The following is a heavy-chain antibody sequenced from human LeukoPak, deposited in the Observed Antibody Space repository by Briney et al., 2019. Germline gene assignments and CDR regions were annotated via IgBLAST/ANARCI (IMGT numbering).Heavy chain of an antibody. D-gene: IGHD2-2*01. CDR2: INPNSGGT. J-gene: IGHJ4*02. CDR1: GYTFTGYY. Sequence: GASVKVSCKASGYTFTGYYMHWVRQAPGQGLEWMGWINPNSGGTNYAQKFQGRVTMTRDTSISTAYMELSRLRSDDTAVYYCAREQSTSYVYYFDYWGQGTLVTVSS. V-gene: IGHV1-2*02. CDR3: AREQSTSYVYYFDY.